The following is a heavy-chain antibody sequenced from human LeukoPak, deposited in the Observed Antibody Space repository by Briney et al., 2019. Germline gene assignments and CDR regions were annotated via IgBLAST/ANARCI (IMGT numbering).Heavy chain of an antibody. J-gene: IGHJ4*02. D-gene: IGHD3-9*01. V-gene: IGHV4-61*02. CDR1: GGAITSGNYY. Sequence: SETLSLTCTVSGGAITSGNYYWSWNRQPAGKGLEWLGRIFASGSTNYNPSLKSRVIISIDTSKNQFSLKLSSVTAADTAVYYCARGILKNNVLTGYYSAQHFDYWGQGTLVTVSS. CDR2: IFASGST. CDR3: ARGILKNNVLTGYYSAQHFDY.